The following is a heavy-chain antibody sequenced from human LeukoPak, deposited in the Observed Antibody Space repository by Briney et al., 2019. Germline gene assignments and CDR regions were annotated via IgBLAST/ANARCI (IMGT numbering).Heavy chain of an antibody. CDR3: PREGGKGAFDY. D-gene: IGHD1-26*01. Sequence: GCSVKGSCKASRGTSSSYAISSVRKAPGQGRGWMGGIIPTFGTATHAQKFQGRVTIPSHESTRTTYMDLSSLRSEATTVYYCPREGGKGAFDYWGEGALVTVSS. CDR2: IIPTFGTA. CDR1: RGTSSSYA. V-gene: IGHV1-69*01. J-gene: IGHJ4*02.